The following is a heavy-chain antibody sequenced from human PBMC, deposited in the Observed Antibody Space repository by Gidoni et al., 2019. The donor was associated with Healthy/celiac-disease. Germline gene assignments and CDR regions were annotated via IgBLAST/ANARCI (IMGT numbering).Heavy chain of an antibody. CDR2: ISYDGSNK. CDR1: GFTFRSYA. CDR3: ARGWIAASTYFDY. D-gene: IGHD6-13*01. V-gene: IGHV3-30-3*01. Sequence: VQLVESGGVGVQPGRSLRLSCAASGFTFRSYAMHWVRQAPGKGLEWVAVISYDGSNKYYADSVKGRFTISRDNSKNTLYLQMNSLRAEDTAVYYCARGWIAASTYFDYWGQGTLVTVSS. J-gene: IGHJ4*02.